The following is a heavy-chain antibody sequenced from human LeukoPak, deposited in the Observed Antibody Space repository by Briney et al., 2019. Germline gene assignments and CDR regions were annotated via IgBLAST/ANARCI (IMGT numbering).Heavy chain of an antibody. CDR3: ARERYSSRTPTTFDY. D-gene: IGHD6-13*01. CDR1: GGTFSSYA. CDR2: IIPIFGTA. Sequence: GSSVKVSCKASGGTFSSYAISWVRQAPGQGLEWMGGIIPIFGTANYAQKFQGRVTITADESTSTAYMELSSLRSEDTAVYYCARERYSSRTPTTFDYWGQGTLVTVSS. J-gene: IGHJ4*02. V-gene: IGHV1-69*01.